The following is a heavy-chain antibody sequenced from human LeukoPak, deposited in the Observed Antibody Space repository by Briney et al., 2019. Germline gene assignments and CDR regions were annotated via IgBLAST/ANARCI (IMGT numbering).Heavy chain of an antibody. D-gene: IGHD6-13*01. Sequence: PAGSLRLSCAASGINFRSSGMHWVRQAPGKGLEWVTFIQNDGSDKYYAASLKGRFTISRDNSKNTVYLHMASLRADDTALYYCAREGGRAVPGRFDQWGQETLVTVSS. J-gene: IGHJ4*02. CDR3: AREGGRAVPGRFDQ. CDR2: IQNDGSDK. V-gene: IGHV3-30*02. CDR1: GINFRSSG.